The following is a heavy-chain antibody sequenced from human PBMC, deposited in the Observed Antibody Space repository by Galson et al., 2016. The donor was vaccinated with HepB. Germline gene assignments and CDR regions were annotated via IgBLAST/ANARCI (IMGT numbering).Heavy chain of an antibody. J-gene: IGHJ3*02. Sequence: SLRLSCAASGFTFSSYTLHWVRQAPGEGLEFVSAVSSTGENTYYADSVKGRFTISRDNSKNTLYLQMSSLRPDDTAAYYCVKGYYGSGSSMDAFDIWGQGTMVTVSS. V-gene: IGHV3-64D*06. D-gene: IGHD3-10*01. CDR1: GFTFSSYT. CDR3: VKGYYGSGSSMDAFDI. CDR2: VSSTGENT.